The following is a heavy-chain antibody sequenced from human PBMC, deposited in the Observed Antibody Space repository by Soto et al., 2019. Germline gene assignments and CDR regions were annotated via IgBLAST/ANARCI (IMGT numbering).Heavy chain of an antibody. CDR3: ARGRWLQLIYFDY. V-gene: IGHV4-59*01. D-gene: IGHD5-12*01. Sequence: SETLSLTCTVSGGSISSYYWSWIRQPPGKGLEWIGCIYYSGSTNYNPSLKSRVTISVDTPKNQFSLNLRSVTAADTAVYYCARGRWLQLIYFDYWGQGTLVTVSS. CDR1: GGSISSYY. J-gene: IGHJ4*02. CDR2: IYYSGST.